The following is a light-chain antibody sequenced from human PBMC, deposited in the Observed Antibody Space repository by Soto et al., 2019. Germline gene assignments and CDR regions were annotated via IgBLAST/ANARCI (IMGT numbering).Light chain of an antibody. CDR2: TTN. CDR1: TGAVTSGNY. V-gene: IGLV7-43*01. CDR3: LLYYGGAHLV. Sequence: QTVVTQEPSLTVSPGGTVTLTCASSTGAVTSGNYPSWFQQKPGQTPRTLIYTTNNRHSWTPARFSGSLLGGKAALTLSGVEPEDEAEYYCLLYYGGAHLVFGGGTKLTVL. J-gene: IGLJ3*02.